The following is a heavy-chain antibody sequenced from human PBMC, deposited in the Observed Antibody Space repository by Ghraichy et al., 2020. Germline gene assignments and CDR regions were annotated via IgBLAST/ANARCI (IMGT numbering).Heavy chain of an antibody. Sequence: GGSLRLSCAASGFTFSSYSMNWVRQAPGKGLEWVSSISSSSSYIYYADSVKGRFTISRDNAKNSLYLQMNSLRAEDTAVYYCARDPSMIAEQAWFDPWGQGTLVTVSS. J-gene: IGHJ5*02. CDR2: ISSSSSYI. V-gene: IGHV3-21*01. D-gene: IGHD3-22*01. CDR1: GFTFSSYS. CDR3: ARDPSMIAEQAWFDP.